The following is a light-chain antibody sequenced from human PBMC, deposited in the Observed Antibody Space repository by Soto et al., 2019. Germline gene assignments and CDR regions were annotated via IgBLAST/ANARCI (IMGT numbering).Light chain of an antibody. V-gene: IGKV3-15*01. CDR1: QSVSNN. CDR2: GAS. CDR3: HQYNNWPPRT. J-gene: IGKJ2*01. Sequence: EIVMTQSPATLSVSPGERATLSCRASQSVSNNLAWYQQKPGQAPRLLIFGASTRATGIPARVSGSGSGTEFTLTISSLQSEDFAVYYCHQYNNWPPRTFGQGTKLEIK.